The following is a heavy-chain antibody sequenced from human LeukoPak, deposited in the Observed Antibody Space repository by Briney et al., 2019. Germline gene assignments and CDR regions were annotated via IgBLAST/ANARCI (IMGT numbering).Heavy chain of an antibody. CDR2: INPSGGST. V-gene: IGHV1-46*01. CDR1: GYTFTIYY. Sequence: ASVTVSFKASGYTFTIYYMHWVRQAPGQGLEWMGIINPSGGSTSYAQKFQGRVTLTRDTSTSTVYMELSSLRSEDTAVYYCARSSTLGNYFDYWGQGTLVTVSS. D-gene: IGHD6-13*01. CDR3: ARSSTLGNYFDY. J-gene: IGHJ4*02.